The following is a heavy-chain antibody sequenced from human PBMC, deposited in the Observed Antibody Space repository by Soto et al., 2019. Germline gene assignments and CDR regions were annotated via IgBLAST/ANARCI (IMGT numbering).Heavy chain of an antibody. CDR3: GGGDCSSTSCYGCYYYGLDV. CDR2: ITGSGTSV. CDR1: GGTFSNNA. V-gene: IGHV3-23*01. Sequence: GGSLRLSCAASGGTFSNNAMSWVRQAPGKGLGWVSGITGSGTSVYYADSVKGRFIISRDNSKNTLYLQMNSLTADDTAVYYCGGGDCSSTSCYGCYYYGLDVWGQGTTVTVSS. J-gene: IGHJ6*02. D-gene: IGHD2-2*03.